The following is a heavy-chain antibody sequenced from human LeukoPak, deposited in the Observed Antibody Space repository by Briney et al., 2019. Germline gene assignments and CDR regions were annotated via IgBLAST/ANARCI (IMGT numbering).Heavy chain of an antibody. CDR2: ISSSGSTI. J-gene: IGHJ4*02. CDR3: ARGRVQYY. CDR1: GFTFSSYE. Sequence: GGSLRLPCAASGFTFSSYETHWVRKAPGKGLEWVSYISSSGSTIYYADSVKGRFTISRDNAKNSLYLQMNSLRAEDTAVYYCARGRVQYYWSQGTLVTVSS. V-gene: IGHV3-48*03.